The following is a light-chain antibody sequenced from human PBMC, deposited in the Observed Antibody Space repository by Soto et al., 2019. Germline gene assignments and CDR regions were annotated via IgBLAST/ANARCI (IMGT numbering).Light chain of an antibody. CDR1: QSVTSSY. V-gene: IGKV3-20*01. CDR2: GAS. J-gene: IGKJ5*01. Sequence: EIVMTQSPATLSVSPGERVTLSCRASQSVTSSYLAWYQQKPGQAPRLLIYGASSRATGIPDRFSGSGSGTDFTLTISRLEPEDFAVYYCQQYGSSQITFGQGTRLEIK. CDR3: QQYGSSQIT.